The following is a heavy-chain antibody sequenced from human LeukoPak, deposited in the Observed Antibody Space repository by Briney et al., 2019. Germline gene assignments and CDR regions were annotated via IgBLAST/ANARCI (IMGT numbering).Heavy chain of an antibody. CDR2: MNPNSGNT. D-gene: IGHD3-10*01. CDR1: GYTFTSYD. J-gene: IGHJ4*02. Sequence: ASVKVSCKGSGYTFTSYDIHWVRQATGQGLEWMGWMNPNSGNTGYAQKFQGRVTMTRNTSISTAYMELSSLRSEDTAVYYCATITMVRGVIHDYWGQGTLVTVSS. V-gene: IGHV1-8*01. CDR3: ATITMVRGVIHDY.